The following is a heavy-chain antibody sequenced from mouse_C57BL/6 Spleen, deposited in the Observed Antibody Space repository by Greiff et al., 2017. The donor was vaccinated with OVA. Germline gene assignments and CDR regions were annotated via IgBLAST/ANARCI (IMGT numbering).Heavy chain of an antibody. J-gene: IGHJ1*03. CDR3: ARRGFYDGYFYWYFDV. V-gene: IGHV5-12*01. D-gene: IGHD2-3*01. CDR2: ISNGGGST. CDR1: GFTFSDYY. Sequence: EVMLVESGGGLVQPGGSLKLSCAASGFTFSDYYMYWVRQTPEKRLEWVAYISNGGGSTYYPATVKGRFTISRDNAKNTLYLQMSRLTSEDKARYYCARRGFYDGYFYWYFDVWGTGTTVTVSS.